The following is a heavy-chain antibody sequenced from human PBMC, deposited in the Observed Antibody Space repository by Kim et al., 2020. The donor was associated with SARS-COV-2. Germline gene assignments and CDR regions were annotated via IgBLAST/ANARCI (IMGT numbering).Heavy chain of an antibody. D-gene: IGHD2-15*01. CDR2: IKEDGSEK. Sequence: GGSLRLSCAASGVSFNNYWMGWVRQAPGKGLEWVAHIKEDGSEKYYVDSVKGRFTISRDNAKNSLYLQINSLRAEDTAVYYCASERGYCTGGSCYSIFDYWGQGTQVTVSS. V-gene: IGHV3-7*03. CDR1: GVSFNNYW. J-gene: IGHJ4*02. CDR3: ASERGYCTGGSCYSIFDY.